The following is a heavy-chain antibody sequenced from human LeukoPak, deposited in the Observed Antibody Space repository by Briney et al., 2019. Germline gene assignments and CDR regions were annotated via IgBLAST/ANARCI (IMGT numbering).Heavy chain of an antibody. D-gene: IGHD2-8*01. Sequence: PSETLSLTCTVSGGSISSGDYYWSWIRQPPGKGLEWIGYIYYSGSTYYNPSLKSRVTISVDTSKNQFSLKLSSVTAADTAVYYCAGLLMGMGLDYWGQGTLVTVSS. CDR3: AGLLMGMGLDY. V-gene: IGHV4-30-4*01. CDR1: GGSISSGDYY. J-gene: IGHJ4*02. CDR2: IYYSGST.